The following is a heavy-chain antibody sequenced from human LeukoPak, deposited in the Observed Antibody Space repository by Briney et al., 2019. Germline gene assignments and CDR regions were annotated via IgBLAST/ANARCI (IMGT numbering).Heavy chain of an antibody. Sequence: PGGSLRLSCAASGFTFSSNAMHWVRQAPGKGLEWVAIVSYDGSNKDYADSVKGRFTISRDNSKSTLYLQMNSLRAGDTAVYYCARDPKGGYSYGWGAFDIWGQGTMVTVSS. D-gene: IGHD5-18*01. J-gene: IGHJ3*02. V-gene: IGHV3-30-3*01. CDR1: GFTFSSNA. CDR2: VSYDGSNK. CDR3: ARDPKGGYSYGWGAFDI.